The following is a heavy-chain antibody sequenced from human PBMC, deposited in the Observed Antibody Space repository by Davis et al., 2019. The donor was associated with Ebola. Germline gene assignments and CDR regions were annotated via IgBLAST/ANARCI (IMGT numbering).Heavy chain of an antibody. CDR2: INFGGSAT. CDR1: GFTFSRTD. CDR3: AGDPNWESGS. Sequence: ESLKISCAAAGFTFSRTDMNWFRQAPGGGPEWVSNINFGGSATYYADSVKGRFTISRDNSKNILYLQMDSLRIEDTAQYYCAGDPNWESGSWGQGTLVTVSS. D-gene: IGHD1-1*01. V-gene: IGHV3-23*01. J-gene: IGHJ5*02.